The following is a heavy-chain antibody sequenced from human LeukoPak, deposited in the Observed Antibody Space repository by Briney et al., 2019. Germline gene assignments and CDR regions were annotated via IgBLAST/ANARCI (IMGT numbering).Heavy chain of an antibody. V-gene: IGHV3-48*03. D-gene: IGHD3-10*01. CDR2: ISSSGSTI. CDR1: GFTFSSYE. CDR3: ARDPGGYMDV. Sequence: GGSLRLSCAASGFTFSSYEMNWVRQAPGKGLEWVSYISSSGSTIFYADSVKGRFTISRDNAKNSLYLQMNSLRAEDTTVYYCARDPGGYMDVWGKGTAVTISS. J-gene: IGHJ6*03.